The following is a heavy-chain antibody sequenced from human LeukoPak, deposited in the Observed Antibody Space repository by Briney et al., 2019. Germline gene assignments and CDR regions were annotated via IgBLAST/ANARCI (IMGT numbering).Heavy chain of an antibody. D-gene: IGHD3-3*01. CDR1: VFTSSSYG. CDR3: AKDRITIFGEVDV. CDR2: ISYDGSNK. V-gene: IGHV3-30*18. J-gene: IGHJ6*02. Sequence: GGSLRLSCAASVFTSSSYGMHWVRQAPGKGLEWVAVISYDGSNKYYADSVKGRFTISRDNSKNTLYLQMNSLRAEDTAVYYCAKDRITIFGEVDVWGQGTTVTVSS.